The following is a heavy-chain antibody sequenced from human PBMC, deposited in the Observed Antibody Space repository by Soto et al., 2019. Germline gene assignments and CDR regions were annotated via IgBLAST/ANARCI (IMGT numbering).Heavy chain of an antibody. CDR3: ARSPIVATIFNYYYGMDV. CDR1: GGTFSSYA. D-gene: IGHD5-12*01. J-gene: IGHJ6*02. CDR2: ISPIFGTA. V-gene: IGHV1-69*12. Sequence: QVPLVQSGAEVKKPGSSVKVSCKASGGTFSSYAISWVRQSPGQGLEWMGGISPIFGTAEYAQKFQGRVTITADESTNTAYMELSSLRSEDTAVYYCARSPIVATIFNYYYGMDVWGQGNTVTVSS.